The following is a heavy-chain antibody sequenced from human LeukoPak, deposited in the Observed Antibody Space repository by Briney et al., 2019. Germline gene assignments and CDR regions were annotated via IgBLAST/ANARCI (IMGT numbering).Heavy chain of an antibody. V-gene: IGHV4-59*01. CDR3: AREIAYYDSSGYYRSESSFDY. Sequence: SETLSPTCTVSGGSISSYYWSWIRQPPGKGLEWIGYIYYSGSTNYNPSLKSRVTISVDTSKNQFSLKLSSVTAADTAVYYCAREIAYYDSSGYYRSESSFDYWGQGTLVTVSS. J-gene: IGHJ4*02. CDR1: GGSISSYY. D-gene: IGHD3-22*01. CDR2: IYYSGST.